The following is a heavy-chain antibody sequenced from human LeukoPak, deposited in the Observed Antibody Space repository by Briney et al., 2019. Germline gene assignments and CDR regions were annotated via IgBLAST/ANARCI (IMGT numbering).Heavy chain of an antibody. CDR2: ISSSGDYI. D-gene: IGHD4-17*01. Sequence: GGSLRLSCAASGFPFSSYSMNWVRQAPGKGLEWVSSISSSGDYISCADSVTGRFTISRDNAKKSLYLQMNSLRAEDTAVYYCARDGRATVTSPPRFVYYYYMDVWGKGTTVTVSS. CDR3: ARDGRATVTSPPRFVYYYYMDV. CDR1: GFPFSSYS. J-gene: IGHJ6*03. V-gene: IGHV3-21*01.